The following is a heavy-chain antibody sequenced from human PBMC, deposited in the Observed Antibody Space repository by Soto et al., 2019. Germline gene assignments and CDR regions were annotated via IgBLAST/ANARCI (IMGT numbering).Heavy chain of an antibody. J-gene: IGHJ4*02. V-gene: IGHV4-34*01. D-gene: IGHD5-12*01. Sequence: QVHLQQWGAGLLKPSETLSLTCAVNGGSLTGYYWSWIRQPPGKGLEWIGEIKDGGVTNYSPSLKGXVTGSXXTSKNQCSLKLNSVTAADTAVYYCARGQEGIVATHWDQGTLVTVSS. CDR2: IKDGGVT. CDR1: GGSLTGYY. CDR3: ARGQEGIVATH.